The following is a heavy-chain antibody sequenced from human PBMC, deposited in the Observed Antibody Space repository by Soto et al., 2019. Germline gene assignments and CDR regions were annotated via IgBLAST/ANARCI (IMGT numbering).Heavy chain of an antibody. CDR2: IYHSGRT. V-gene: IGHV4-4*02. Sequence: SETLSLTCAVSSGSISRSNWWSWVRQPPGKGLEWIGEIYHSGRTNYNPSLKSRVTISVDKSKNQFSLKLSSVTAADTAVYYCARAPNSSSWSPRDYYMDVWGKGTTVTVSS. CDR1: SGSISRSNW. J-gene: IGHJ6*03. D-gene: IGHD6-13*01. CDR3: ARAPNSSSWSPRDYYMDV.